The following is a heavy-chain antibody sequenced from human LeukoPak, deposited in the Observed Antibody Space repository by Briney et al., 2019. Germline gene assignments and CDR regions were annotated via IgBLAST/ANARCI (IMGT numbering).Heavy chain of an antibody. V-gene: IGHV3-30*02. CDR2: IRYDGSNK. CDR1: GFTFSSYS. Sequence: GGSLRLSCAASGFTFSSYSMSWVRQAPGKGLEWVAFIRYDGSNKYYADSVKGRFTISRDNSKNTLYLQMNSLRAEDTAVYYCAKDPFVVVQAARSMNVWGKGTTVTVSS. CDR3: AKDPFVVVQAARSMNV. D-gene: IGHD2-2*01. J-gene: IGHJ6*03.